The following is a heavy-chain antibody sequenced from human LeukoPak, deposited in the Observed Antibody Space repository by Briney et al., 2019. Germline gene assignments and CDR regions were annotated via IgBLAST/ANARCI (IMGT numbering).Heavy chain of an antibody. CDR2: INPNSGGT. CDR1: GYTFTGYY. J-gene: IGHJ6*02. Sequence: ASVKVSCKASGYTFTGYYMHWVRQAPGQGLEWMGWINPNSGGTNYAQKFQGRVTMTRDTSISTAYMELSRLRSDDTAVYYCARDPGGWYDYGMDVWGQGNTVTVSS. V-gene: IGHV1-2*02. CDR3: ARDPGGWYDYGMDV. D-gene: IGHD6-19*01.